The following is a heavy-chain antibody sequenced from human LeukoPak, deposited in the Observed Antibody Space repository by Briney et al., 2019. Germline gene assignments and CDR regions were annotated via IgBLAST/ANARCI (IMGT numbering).Heavy chain of an antibody. V-gene: IGHV3-74*01. Sequence: GGSLRPSCAASGFTFSSYWMHWVRHAPGKGPVWVSRINSDGSSTSYADSVKGRFTISRDNAKNTLYLQMNSLRAEDTAVYYCVPEEKYSSGWYYFDYWGQGTLVTVSS. CDR3: VPEEKYSSGWYYFDY. CDR1: GFTFSSYW. J-gene: IGHJ4*02. D-gene: IGHD6-19*01. CDR2: INSDGSST.